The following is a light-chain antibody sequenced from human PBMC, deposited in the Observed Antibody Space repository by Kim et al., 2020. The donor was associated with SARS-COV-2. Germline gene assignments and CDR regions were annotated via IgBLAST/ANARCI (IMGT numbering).Light chain of an antibody. J-gene: IGLJ2*01. Sequence: PGCTGTLTIVSSTGPVTSDHYPYWLQQKPGQAPRTVIYDTRKKHSWTPARFSGSLLGGKAALTLSGAQPEDEAEFYCSLSYSGAFIFGGGTQLTVL. CDR3: SLSYSGAFI. CDR1: TGPVTSDHY. CDR2: DTR. V-gene: IGLV7-46*01.